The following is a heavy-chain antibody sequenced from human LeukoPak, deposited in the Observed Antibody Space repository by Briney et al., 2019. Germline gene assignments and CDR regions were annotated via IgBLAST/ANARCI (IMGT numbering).Heavy chain of an antibody. V-gene: IGHV1-18*01. Sequence: ASVKVSCKASDYTFTNYGVSWVRQAPGQGLEWMGWISAYNGKTYYAQKFQGRVTVTTDTSTSTAYMDLRSLRSDDTAVYYCARVPNPQLGMGPSYWGQGTLVTVSS. CDR2: ISAYNGKT. J-gene: IGHJ4*02. D-gene: IGHD7-27*01. CDR3: ARVPNPQLGMGPSY. CDR1: DYTFTNYG.